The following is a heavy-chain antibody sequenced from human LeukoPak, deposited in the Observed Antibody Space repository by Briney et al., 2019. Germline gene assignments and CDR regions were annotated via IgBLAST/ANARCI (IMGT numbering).Heavy chain of an antibody. CDR3: ARDLEGYHYGSGNYPQ. D-gene: IGHD3-10*01. V-gene: IGHV1-2*02. CDR1: GYTFTGYY. J-gene: IGHJ4*02. Sequence: ASVKVSCKSSGYTFTGYYIRWVRQAPGQGLEWMGFINPNSGGANYAQQFQGRVTMTRDTSISTAYMELSSLTSDDTAVYYCARDLEGYHYGSGNYPQWGQGTLVTVSS. CDR2: INPNSGGA.